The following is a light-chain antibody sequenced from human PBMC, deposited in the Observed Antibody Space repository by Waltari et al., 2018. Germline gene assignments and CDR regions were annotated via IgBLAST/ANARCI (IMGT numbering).Light chain of an antibody. J-gene: IGLJ2*01. CDR2: GSD. V-gene: IGLV1-44*01. CDR3: VAWDDSLNGPV. CDR1: TSNIGINA. Sequence: QSVLTQPPSASVTPGQRVIMSCSGGTSNIGINAVNWYQHLPGTAPKLLIYGSDRRASGVPDRFSASKSGASASLAITGLQSDDEADYYCVAWDDSLNGPVLGGGTKLTVL.